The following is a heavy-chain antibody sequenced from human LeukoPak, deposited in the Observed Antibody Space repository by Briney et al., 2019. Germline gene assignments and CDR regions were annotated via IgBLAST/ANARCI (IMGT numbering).Heavy chain of an antibody. CDR2: ISSSSSTI. J-gene: IGHJ6*03. CDR3: AREVMVYAIRSPYYYYYMDV. Sequence: GGSLRLSCAASGFTFSSYEINWVRQAPGKGLEWVSYISSSSSTIYYADSVKGRFTISRDNAKNSLYLQMNSLRAEDTAVYYCAREVMVYAIRSPYYYYYMDVWGKGTTVTVSS. D-gene: IGHD2-8*01. V-gene: IGHV3-48*01. CDR1: GFTFSSYE.